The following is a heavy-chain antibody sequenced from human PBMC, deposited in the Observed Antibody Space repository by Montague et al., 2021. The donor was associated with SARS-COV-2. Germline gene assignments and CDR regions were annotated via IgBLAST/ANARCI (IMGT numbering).Heavy chain of an antibody. D-gene: IGHD2-15*01. Sequence: SRRLSCAASGFTVSTAVVSWVRQAPGKGLEWVSTINGGGGSTYYADSMRGRFTISRDNSENTLYLQMNSLRAEDTAIYYCAKGRGTSCSDYWGQGTLVTVSS. CDR3: AKGRGTSCSDY. V-gene: IGHV3-23*01. CDR1: GFTVSTAV. J-gene: IGHJ4*02. CDR2: INGGGGST.